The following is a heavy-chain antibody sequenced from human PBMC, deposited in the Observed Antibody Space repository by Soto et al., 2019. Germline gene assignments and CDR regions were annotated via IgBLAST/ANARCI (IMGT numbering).Heavy chain of an antibody. J-gene: IGHJ4*02. CDR2: ISSGGGST. CDR1: GFPFSTYA. D-gene: IGHD2-15*01. V-gene: IGHV3-23*01. CDR3: ATRIPASGQGY. Sequence: LRLSCAATGFPFSTYAMNWVRQAPGKGLEWVSGISSGGGSTYYADSVKGRFTISRDNSRNTVYLQMNSLRVDDTAIYYCATRIPASGQGYWGKGTLVTVSS.